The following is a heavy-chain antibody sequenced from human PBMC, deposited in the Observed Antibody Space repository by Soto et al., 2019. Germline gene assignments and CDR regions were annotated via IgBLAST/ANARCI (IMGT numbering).Heavy chain of an antibody. J-gene: IGHJ4*02. V-gene: IGHV3-30*18. CDR3: AKDSGYAYSSGWYDY. CDR1: GFTFSSYG. CDR2: ISYDGSNK. D-gene: IGHD6-19*01. Sequence: GGSLRLSCAASGFTFSSYGMHWVRQAPGKGLEWVAVISYDGSNKYYADSVKGRFTISRDNSKNTLYLQMNSLRAEDTAVYYCAKDSGYAYSSGWYDYWGQGTLVSVSS.